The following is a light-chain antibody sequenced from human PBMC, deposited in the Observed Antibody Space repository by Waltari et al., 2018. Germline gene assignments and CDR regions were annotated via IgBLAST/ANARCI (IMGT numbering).Light chain of an antibody. CDR3: QNHERLPAT. J-gene: IGKJ1*01. CDR2: EAS. V-gene: IGKV3-20*01. CDR1: QNIGRY. Sequence: EIVLTQSPGTLSLSPGERATLSCRASQNIGRYVVWYQQKPGQPPRLLIYEASRRATGIPDRFSGSGSGTDFSLTISRLEPEDFAVYYCQNHERLPATFGQGTKVEIK.